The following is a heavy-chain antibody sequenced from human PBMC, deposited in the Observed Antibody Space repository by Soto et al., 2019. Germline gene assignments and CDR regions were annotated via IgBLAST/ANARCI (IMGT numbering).Heavy chain of an antibody. CDR3: AKGRDGYNYDY. CDR2: ISYDGSNK. Sequence: GGSLRLSCAASGFTFSSYGMHWVRQAPGKGLEWMAVISYDGSNKYYADSVKGRFTISRDNSKNTLYLQMNSLIAEDTAVYYCAKGRDGYNYDYWGQGTLVTVSS. V-gene: IGHV3-30*18. J-gene: IGHJ4*02. CDR1: GFTFSSYG. D-gene: IGHD5-12*01.